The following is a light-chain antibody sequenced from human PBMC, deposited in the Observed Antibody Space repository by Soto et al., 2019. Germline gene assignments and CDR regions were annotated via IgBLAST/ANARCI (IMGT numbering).Light chain of an antibody. J-gene: IGKJ1*01. CDR1: QSVSSH. Sequence: EIVLTQSPATLSVSPGGGATLSCRASQSVSSHLAWYQQKPGQGPRLLIYDASTRATGIPARFSGSGSGTEFTLTISILQSEDFGVYYCQHYDVWPLTFGQGTKVDIK. V-gene: IGKV3-15*01. CDR2: DAS. CDR3: QHYDVWPLT.